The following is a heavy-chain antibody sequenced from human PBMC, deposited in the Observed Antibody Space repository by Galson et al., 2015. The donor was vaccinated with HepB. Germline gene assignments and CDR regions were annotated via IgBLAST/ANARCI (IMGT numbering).Heavy chain of an antibody. D-gene: IGHD3-3*01. CDR1: GFTFSDYY. CDR2: ISSSGSTI. J-gene: IGHJ6*03. CDR3: ARGRIFGARYYYYYMDV. Sequence: LRLSCAASGFTFSDYYMSWIRQAPGKGLEWVSYISSSGSTIYYADSVKGRFTISRDNAKNSLYLQMNSLRAEDTAVYYCARGRIFGARYYYYYMDVWGKGTTVTVSS. V-gene: IGHV3-11*01.